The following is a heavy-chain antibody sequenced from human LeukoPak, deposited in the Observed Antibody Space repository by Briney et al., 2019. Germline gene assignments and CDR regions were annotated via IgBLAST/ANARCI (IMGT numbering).Heavy chain of an antibody. V-gene: IGHV3-23*01. Sequence: PGGSLRLSCAASGFTFSSYAMSWVRQAPGKGLEWVSAISGSGGSTYYADSVKGRFTISRDNSKNTLYLQMNSLRAEDTALYYCARPNSGSYLDYFDYWGQGTLVTVSS. D-gene: IGHD1-26*01. J-gene: IGHJ4*02. CDR3: ARPNSGSYLDYFDY. CDR2: ISGSGGST. CDR1: GFTFSSYA.